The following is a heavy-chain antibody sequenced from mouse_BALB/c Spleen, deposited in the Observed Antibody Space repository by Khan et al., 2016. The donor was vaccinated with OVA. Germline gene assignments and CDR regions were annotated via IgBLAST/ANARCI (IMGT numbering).Heavy chain of an antibody. CDR3: TRWATWFFDV. J-gene: IGHJ1*01. CDR2: IYPTGYYT. D-gene: IGHD3-1*01. Sequence: QIQLVQSGNELIRPGTSVKMSCKASGYTFTNYWLGWVKQRPGHGLEWIGDIYPTGYYTNYNEKFKDKATLTVDTSSNTAHMQLSSLTSEDSAVYFCTRWATWFFDVWGAGTTVTVSS. CDR1: GYTFTNYW. V-gene: IGHV1-63*02.